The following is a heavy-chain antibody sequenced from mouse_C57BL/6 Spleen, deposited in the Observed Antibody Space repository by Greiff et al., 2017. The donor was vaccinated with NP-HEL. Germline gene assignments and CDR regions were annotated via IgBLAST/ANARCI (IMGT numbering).Heavy chain of an antibody. CDR1: GYTFTSYT. Sequence: VQLQQSGAELARPGASVKMSCKASGYTFTSYTMHWVKQRPGQGLEWIGYINPSSGYTKYNQKFKDKATLTADKSSSTAYMQLSSLTSEDSAVYYCASGLRLRFAYWGQGTRVTVSA. V-gene: IGHV1-4*01. J-gene: IGHJ3*01. CDR3: ASGLRLRFAY. D-gene: IGHD3-2*02. CDR2: INPSSGYT.